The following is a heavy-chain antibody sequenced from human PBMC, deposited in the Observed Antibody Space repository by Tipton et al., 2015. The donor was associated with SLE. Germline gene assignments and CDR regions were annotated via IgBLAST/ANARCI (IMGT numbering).Heavy chain of an antibody. CDR1: GDSMTSDFYF. CDR3: ARYAKWGQLHSFDY. V-gene: IGHV4-30-4*08. Sequence: LSLTCTVSGDSMTSDFYFWGWIRQPPGKGLEWIGYIHNTGSTSYNPSLKSRVTISVDRSKNQFSLRLRSVTAADTALYHCARYAKWGQLHSFDYWGQGTLVTVSS. D-gene: IGHD1-26*01. CDR2: IHNTGST. J-gene: IGHJ4*02.